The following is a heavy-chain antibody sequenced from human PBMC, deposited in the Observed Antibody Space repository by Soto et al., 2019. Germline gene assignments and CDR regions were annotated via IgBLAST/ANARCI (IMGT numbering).Heavy chain of an antibody. J-gene: IGHJ3*02. CDR3: AKDRAGFIMGSGAFDI. CDR2: IYNSGST. CDR1: GGSISSGGYY. Sequence: PSETLSLTCTVSGGSISSGGYYWSWIRQHPGKGLEWIGYIYNSGSTYYNPSLKSRVSISLDTSKNQFSLKLSSVTAADTAVYYCAKDRAGFIMGSGAFDIWRQRTMVTVSS. V-gene: IGHV4-31*03. D-gene: IGHD3-10*01.